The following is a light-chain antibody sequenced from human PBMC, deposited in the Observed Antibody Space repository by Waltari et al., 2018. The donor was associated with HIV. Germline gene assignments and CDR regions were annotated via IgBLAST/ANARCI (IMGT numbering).Light chain of an antibody. Sequence: QSALTQPPSASGSPGQSVTISCTGPRRDVEGYNSGSWYQPLPGKAPKPMIFEVNKRPSGVPYRFSGSQSGNTASLTVSGLQPEDEADYYCSSHAGSNLFVVFGGGTKLTVL. CDR1: RRDVEGYNS. CDR3: SSHAGSNLFVV. V-gene: IGLV2-8*01. CDR2: EVN. J-gene: IGLJ2*01.